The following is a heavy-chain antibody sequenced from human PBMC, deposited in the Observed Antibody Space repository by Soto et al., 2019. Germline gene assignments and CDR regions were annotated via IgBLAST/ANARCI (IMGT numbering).Heavy chain of an antibody. V-gene: IGHV1-3*05. Sequence: QVQLVQSGAEEKKPGASVKVSCKASGYTFTSSAMHWVRQAPGQRLEWMGWITAGNGNTKYSQKFQGRVTITRDTSARTACMELSSLRSEDTAVYYCARGITLPTPLDYWGQGTLVTVSS. CDR2: ITAGNGNT. CDR1: GYTFTSSA. CDR3: ARGITLPTPLDY. D-gene: IGHD1-20*01. J-gene: IGHJ4*02.